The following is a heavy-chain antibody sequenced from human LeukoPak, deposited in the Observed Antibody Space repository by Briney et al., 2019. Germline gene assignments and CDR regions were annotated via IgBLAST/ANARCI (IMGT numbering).Heavy chain of an antibody. CDR2: INHSGST. J-gene: IGHJ6*04. Sequence: SETLSLTCGVYGGSFSGCYWSWIRQPPGKGLEWIGEINHSGSTNYNPSLKSRVTISVDTSKNQFSLKLSSVTAADTAVFYCARREWGYAVSVWGKGTTVIVSS. CDR3: ARREWGYAVSV. V-gene: IGHV4-34*01. CDR1: GGSFSGCY. D-gene: IGHD2-2*01.